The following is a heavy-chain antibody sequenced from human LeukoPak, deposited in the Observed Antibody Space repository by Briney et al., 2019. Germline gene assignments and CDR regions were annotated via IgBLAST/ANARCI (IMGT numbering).Heavy chain of an antibody. J-gene: IGHJ4*02. D-gene: IGHD5-24*01. CDR1: GGSISSYY. Sequence: SSETLSLTCTVSGGSISSYYWSWIRQPAGKGLEWIGRIYTSGSTNYNPSLKSRVTMSVDTSKNQFSLKLSSVTAADTAVYCCARTSRDGYNRAYYFDYWGQGTLVTVSS. V-gene: IGHV4-4*07. CDR3: ARTSRDGYNRAYYFDY. CDR2: IYTSGST.